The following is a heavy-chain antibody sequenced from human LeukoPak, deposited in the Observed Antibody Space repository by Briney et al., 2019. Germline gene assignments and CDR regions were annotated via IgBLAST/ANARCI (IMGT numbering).Heavy chain of an antibody. J-gene: IGHJ4*02. V-gene: IGHV3-21*01. Sequence: GGSLRLSCAASGFTFSSYSMNWVRQAPGKGLEWVSSISSSSSYIYYADSVKGRFTISRDNAKNSLYLQMNSLRAEDTAVYYCARLSVAAAGIPGIYFDYWGQGTLVTVSS. CDR2: ISSSSSYI. CDR3: ARLSVAAAGIPGIYFDY. D-gene: IGHD6-13*01. CDR1: GFTFSSYS.